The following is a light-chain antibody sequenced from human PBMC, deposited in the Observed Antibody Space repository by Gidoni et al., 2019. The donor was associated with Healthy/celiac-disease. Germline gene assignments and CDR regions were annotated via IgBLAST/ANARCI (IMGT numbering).Light chain of an antibody. J-gene: IGKJ2*01. V-gene: IGKV3-11*01. CDR1: QSVSSY. Sequence: EIVFTQSPATLSLSPGERATLSCRASQSVSSYLAWYQQKPGQAPRLLIYDASNRATGIPARFSGSGSGTDFTLTISSLEPEDFAVYYCQRRSNWPGTFGQGTKLEIK. CDR2: DAS. CDR3: QRRSNWPGT.